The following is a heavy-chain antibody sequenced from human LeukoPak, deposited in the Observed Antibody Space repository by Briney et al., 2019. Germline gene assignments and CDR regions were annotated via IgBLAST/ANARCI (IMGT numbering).Heavy chain of an antibody. CDR3: ARLVTSYFDY. CDR2: IYPGDSDT. J-gene: IGHJ4*02. Sequence: AGESLKISCQGSGYSFTTYWIGWVRQMPGKGLEWMGIIYPGDSDTRYSPSFQGQVTTSADKSISTAYLQWSSLKASDTAMYYCARLVTSYFDYWGQGTLVTVSS. V-gene: IGHV5-51*01. CDR1: GYSFTTYW. D-gene: IGHD4-11*01.